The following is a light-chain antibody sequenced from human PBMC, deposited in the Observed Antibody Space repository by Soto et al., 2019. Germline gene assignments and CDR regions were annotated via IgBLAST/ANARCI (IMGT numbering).Light chain of an antibody. CDR3: QQYNGYSTWT. CDR1: QSISKW. CDR2: DAS. Sequence: DIQMTQFPSTLSASVGDRVTITCRASQSISKWLVWYQQKPGKAPKVLIFDASILASGVPSRFSGSGSGTEFTLTISSLQPDDFATYYYQQYNGYSTWTFGQGTKVEIK. V-gene: IGKV1-5*01. J-gene: IGKJ1*01.